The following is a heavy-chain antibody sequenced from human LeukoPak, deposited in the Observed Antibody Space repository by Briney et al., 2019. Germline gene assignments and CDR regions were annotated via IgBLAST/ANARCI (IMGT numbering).Heavy chain of an antibody. CDR3: ARGTMTTVTYYFDY. CDR1: GGSFSGYY. CDR2: INHSGST. V-gene: IGHV4-34*01. J-gene: IGHJ4*02. Sequence: SETLSLTCAVYGGSFSGYYWSWIRQPPGKGLEWIGEINHSGSTNYNPSLESRVTISVDTSKNQFSLKLSSVTAADTAVYYCARGTMTTVTYYFDYWGQGTLVTVSS. D-gene: IGHD4-17*01.